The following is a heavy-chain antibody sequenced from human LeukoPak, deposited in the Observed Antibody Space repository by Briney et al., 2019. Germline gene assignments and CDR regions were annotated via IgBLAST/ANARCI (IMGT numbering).Heavy chain of an antibody. CDR3: ARLFEVVTAFDI. V-gene: IGHV4-59*01. J-gene: IGHJ3*02. CDR2: IYYSGST. D-gene: IGHD2-21*01. Sequence: SETLSLTCTVSGASISSYYWSWIRQPPGQGLEWIGYIYYSGSTNYNPSLNSRVTISVDASKNQFSLKLSSVTGGGTAVVYLARLFEVVTAFDIGGQGTMVTVSS. CDR1: GASISSYY.